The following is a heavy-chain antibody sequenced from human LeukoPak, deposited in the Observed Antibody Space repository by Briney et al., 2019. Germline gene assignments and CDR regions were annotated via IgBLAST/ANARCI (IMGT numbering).Heavy chain of an antibody. CDR3: ARHVQISGYYGPHYFDY. V-gene: IGHV4-59*04. CDR1: GGSISSYY. CDR2: IYYSGST. J-gene: IGHJ4*02. D-gene: IGHD3-22*01. Sequence: SETLSLTCTVSGGSISSYYWSWIRQPPGKGLEWIGYIYYSGSTYYNPSLKSRVTISVDTSKNQFSLKLSSVTAADTAVYYCARHVQISGYYGPHYFDYWGQGTLVTVSS.